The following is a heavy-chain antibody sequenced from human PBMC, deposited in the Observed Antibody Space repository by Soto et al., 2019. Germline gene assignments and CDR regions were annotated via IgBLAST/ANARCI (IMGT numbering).Heavy chain of an antibody. V-gene: IGHV2-5*02. CDR3: AHSQRGPRDF. D-gene: IGHD5-12*01. J-gene: IGHJ4*02. CDR2: IYWDDDK. Sequence: IRQPPGEALEWLALIYWDDDKRYNSSLKSRLTITKDTSKDQVVLTMTNMDPLDTATYFCAHSQRGPRDFWGQGILVTVSS.